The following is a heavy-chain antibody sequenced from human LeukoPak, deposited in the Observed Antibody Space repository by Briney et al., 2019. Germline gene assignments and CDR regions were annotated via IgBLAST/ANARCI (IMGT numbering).Heavy chain of an antibody. V-gene: IGHV4-59*01. Sequence: SETLSLTCIVSGGSISPYYCSWIRQPPGKGLEWTGYIYYKGSTNNNPSLRSRVTISVDTSKNQFSLKLISVTAADTAVYYCAHYNFKDGSHDAFDIWGQGTMFSASS. D-gene: IGHD3-3*01. CDR3: AHYNFKDGSHDAFDI. J-gene: IGHJ3*02. CDR2: IYYKGST. CDR1: GGSISPYY.